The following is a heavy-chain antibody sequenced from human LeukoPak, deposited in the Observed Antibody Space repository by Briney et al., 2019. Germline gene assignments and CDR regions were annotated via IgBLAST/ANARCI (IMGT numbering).Heavy chain of an antibody. Sequence: AGGSLRLSCAASGFTFSSYSMNWVRQAPGKGLEWVSSISSSSSYIYYADSVKGRFTISRDNSKNTLYLQMNSLRAEDTAVYYCARDTRVAPNTYYFDYWGQGTLVTVSS. V-gene: IGHV3-21*01. D-gene: IGHD2-2*01. CDR2: ISSSSSYI. CDR3: ARDTRVAPNTYYFDY. J-gene: IGHJ4*02. CDR1: GFTFSSYS.